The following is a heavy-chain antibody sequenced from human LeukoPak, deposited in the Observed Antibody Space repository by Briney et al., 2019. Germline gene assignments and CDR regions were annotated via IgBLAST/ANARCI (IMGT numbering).Heavy chain of an antibody. J-gene: IGHJ4*02. CDR1: GCSITPTNW. Sequence: SGTLSLTCAVSGCSITPTNWRSWVRPPPGKGLEWIGEVHLSRATNYNPSLQSRVSMSIDKSKNHLSLEVTSVTAADTAIYYCTRESGAFSPFGFWGQGTLLTVSS. CDR3: TRESGAFSPFGF. V-gene: IGHV4-4*02. CDR2: VHLSRAT. D-gene: IGHD1-26*01.